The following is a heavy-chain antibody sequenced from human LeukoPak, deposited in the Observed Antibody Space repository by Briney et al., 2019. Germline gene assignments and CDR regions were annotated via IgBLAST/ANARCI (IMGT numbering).Heavy chain of an antibody. Sequence: GGSLRLSCAASGFTFSSYVMNWVRQAPGKGLEWVSTIYSGGSTYYADSVKGRFTISRHNSKNTLDLQMNSLRAEDTAVYYCARSTPVDTARGYYGMDVWGQGTTVTVSS. CDR3: ARSTPVDTARGYYGMDV. CDR2: IYSGGST. CDR1: GFTFSSYV. D-gene: IGHD5-18*01. J-gene: IGHJ6*02. V-gene: IGHV3-53*04.